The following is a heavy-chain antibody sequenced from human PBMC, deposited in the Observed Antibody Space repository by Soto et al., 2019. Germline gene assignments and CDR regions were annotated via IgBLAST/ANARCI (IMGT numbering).Heavy chain of an antibody. Sequence: EVQLVETGGGLIQPGGSLRLSCVASGLTVSSNYMNWVRQAPGKGLEWVSVLYSGGSTHYAGSVKGRFIISRDNSQNTLYLQMNSLRAEDTAVYYCARDRPGDEGAAFDIWGHGTMVTVSS. J-gene: IGHJ3*02. D-gene: IGHD3-10*01. CDR1: GLTVSSNY. CDR3: ARDRPGDEGAAFDI. V-gene: IGHV3-53*02. CDR2: LYSGGST.